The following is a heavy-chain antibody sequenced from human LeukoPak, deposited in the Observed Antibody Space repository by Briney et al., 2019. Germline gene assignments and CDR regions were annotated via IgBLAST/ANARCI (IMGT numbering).Heavy chain of an antibody. J-gene: IGHJ4*02. V-gene: IGHV1-46*01. CDR3: ARDQEGFDY. CDR1: GYTFTNNY. CDR2: IYPRDGST. Sequence: ASVKVSCKASGYTFTNNYLYWVRQAPGQGLEWMGMIYPRDGSTSYAQNFQGRVTVTRDTSTTTVHMELRGLRSEDTAVYYCARDQEGFDYWGQGTEVTVSS.